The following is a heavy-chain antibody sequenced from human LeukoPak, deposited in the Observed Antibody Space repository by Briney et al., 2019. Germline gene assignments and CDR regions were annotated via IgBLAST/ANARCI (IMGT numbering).Heavy chain of an antibody. V-gene: IGHV3-23*01. Sequence: PGGSLRLSCAASGFTFSSYGMSWVRQAPGKGLEWVSAISGSGGSTYYADSVKGRFTISRDNSKNTLYLQMNSLRAEDTAVYYCATSSPVVITGDAFDIWGQGTMVTVSS. CDR1: GFTFSSYG. CDR2: ISGSGGST. D-gene: IGHD3-22*01. J-gene: IGHJ3*02. CDR3: ATSSPVVITGDAFDI.